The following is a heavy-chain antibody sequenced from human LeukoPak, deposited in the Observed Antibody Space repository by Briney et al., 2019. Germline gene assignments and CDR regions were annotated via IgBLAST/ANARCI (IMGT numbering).Heavy chain of an antibody. V-gene: IGHV3-43*02. CDR2: ISGDGGST. CDR1: GFTFDDYA. Sequence: GGSLRLSCAASGFTFDDYAMHWVRQAPGKGLEWVYLISGDGGSTYYADSVKGRFTIPRDNSKNSLYLQMNSLRTEDTALYYCAKDGTAMASDAFDIWGQGTMVTVSS. D-gene: IGHD5-18*01. CDR3: AKDGTAMASDAFDI. J-gene: IGHJ3*02.